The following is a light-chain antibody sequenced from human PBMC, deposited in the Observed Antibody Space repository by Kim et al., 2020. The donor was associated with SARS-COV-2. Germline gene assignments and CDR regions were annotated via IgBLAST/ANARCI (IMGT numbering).Light chain of an antibody. CDR1: SSDVGSYNL. CDR2: EVS. V-gene: IGLV2-23*02. CDR3: CSYVV. J-gene: IGLJ2*01. Sequence: VSGSPGQSITISCTGTSSDVGSYNLVSWYQQHPGKAPKLMIYEVSKRPSGVSNRFSGSKSSNTASLTISGLQAEDEADYYCCSYVVFGGGTQLTVL.